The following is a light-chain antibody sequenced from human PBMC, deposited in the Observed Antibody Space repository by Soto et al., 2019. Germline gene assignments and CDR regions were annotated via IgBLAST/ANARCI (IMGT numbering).Light chain of an antibody. CDR2: GAS. Sequence: EIVMTQSPATLSVSPGERATLSCRASQSVSSNLAWYQQKPGQAPRLLIYGASTRDTGIPARFSGSGSGTDFTLAISSLQSEDCAVYYCQQYNNWRPYTCGQGTKLEIK. V-gene: IGKV3-15*01. CDR3: QQYNNWRPYT. CDR1: QSVSSN. J-gene: IGKJ2*01.